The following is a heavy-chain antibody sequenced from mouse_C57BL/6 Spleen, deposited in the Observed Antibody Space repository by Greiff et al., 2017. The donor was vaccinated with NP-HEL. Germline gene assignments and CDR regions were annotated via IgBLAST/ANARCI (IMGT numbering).Heavy chain of an antibody. J-gene: IGHJ4*01. D-gene: IGHD1-1*01. CDR1: GFTFSDYG. CDR2: ISSGSSTI. CDR3: AAGSTDYYAMDY. V-gene: IGHV5-17*01. Sequence: EVKLVESGGGLVKPGGSLKLSCAASGFTFSDYGMHWVRQAPEKGLEWVAYISSGSSTIYYADTVKGRFTISRDNAKNTLFLQMTSLRSEDTAMYYCAAGSTDYYAMDYWGQGTSVTVSS.